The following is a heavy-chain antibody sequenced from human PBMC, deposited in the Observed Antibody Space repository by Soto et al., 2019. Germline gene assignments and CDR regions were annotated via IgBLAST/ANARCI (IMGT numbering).Heavy chain of an antibody. CDR1: GYTFTSYG. J-gene: IGHJ6*02. CDR3: ARDHDYGDYDVSYYYGMDV. Sequence: QVQLVQSGAEVKKPGASVKVSCKASGYTFTSYGISWVRQAPGQGLEWMGWISAYNGNTNYAQKLQGRVTMTTDTSTSTAYMELRSRRSADTAVYYCARDHDYGDYDVSYYYGMDVWVQGTTVTVSS. V-gene: IGHV1-18*01. D-gene: IGHD4-17*01. CDR2: ISAYNGNT.